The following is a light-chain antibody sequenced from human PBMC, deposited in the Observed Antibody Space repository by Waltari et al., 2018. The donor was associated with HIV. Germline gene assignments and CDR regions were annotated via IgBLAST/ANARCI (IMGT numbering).Light chain of an antibody. V-gene: IGLV1-44*01. J-gene: IGLJ2*01. Sequence: QSVLTQPPSASGTPEQRVTISCSGSPPNLGRNTLSCFQQFPGTAPKALIYGNNPLPSGVPDRFSGCKSGTSASLAISVLQSEDEADYYCASGDDSLNGPVFGGGTKLTVV. CDR1: PPNLGRNT. CDR3: ASGDDSLNGPV. CDR2: GNN.